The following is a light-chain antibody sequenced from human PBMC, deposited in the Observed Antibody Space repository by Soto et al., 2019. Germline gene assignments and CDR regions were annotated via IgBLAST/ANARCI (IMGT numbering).Light chain of an antibody. CDR1: SSDVDTYNR. J-gene: IGLJ1*01. V-gene: IGLV2-18*02. CDR2: EVS. CDR3: CSYAGCHTWV. Sequence: SAPTQPRSVSGSPGQSVTISCTGTSSDVDTYNRVSWYQQPPGTAPKLMIYEVSNRPSGVPDRFSGSRSGNTASLTISGLQAEDEADYYCCSYAGCHTWVFGTGTKLTVL.